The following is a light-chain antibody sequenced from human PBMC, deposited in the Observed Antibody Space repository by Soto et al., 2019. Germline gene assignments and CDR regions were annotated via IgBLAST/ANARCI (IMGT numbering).Light chain of an antibody. V-gene: IGLV2-14*01. CDR3: SSYTSTNFVI. Sequence: QSALTQPASVSGSPGQSITISCTGSSGDIGDYKYVSWYKQHPCKAHKLMIYDVSNRPSGVSNRFSASKSGNTVSLTISGLQAEDEADYYCSSYTSTNFVIFGGGTKLTFL. CDR2: DVS. CDR1: SGDIGDYKY. J-gene: IGLJ2*01.